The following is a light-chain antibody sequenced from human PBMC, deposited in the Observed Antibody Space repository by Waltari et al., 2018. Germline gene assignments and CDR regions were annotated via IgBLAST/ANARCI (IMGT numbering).Light chain of an antibody. Sequence: DIVVTQSPLSLPVTPGEPASISCRSSQTLLHSNGYNYLDWYLQKPGQSPQLLICLGSSSAAGIPDRCSGSGSGTDLTLKISRVEAEDVGVYYCMQSLRALWTFGQGTKVEIK. V-gene: IGKV2-28*01. J-gene: IGKJ1*01. CDR3: MQSLRALWT. CDR2: LGS. CDR1: QTLLHSNGYNY.